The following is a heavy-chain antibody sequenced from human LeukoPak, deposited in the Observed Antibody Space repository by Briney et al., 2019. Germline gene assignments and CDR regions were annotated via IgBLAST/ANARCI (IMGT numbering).Heavy chain of an antibody. CDR2: IRYGGSNK. D-gene: IGHD3-3*01. CDR1: GFTFSSYW. CDR3: AKVGGGGITIFGEDY. V-gene: IGHV3-30*02. J-gene: IGHJ4*02. Sequence: GGSLGLSCAASGFTFSSYWMHWVRQAPGKGLEWVAFIRYGGSNKYYADSVKGRFTISRDNSKNTLYLQMNSLRAEDTAVYYCAKVGGGGITIFGEDYWGQGTLATVSS.